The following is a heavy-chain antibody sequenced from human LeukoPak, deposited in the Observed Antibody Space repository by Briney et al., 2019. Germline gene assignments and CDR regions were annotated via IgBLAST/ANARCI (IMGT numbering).Heavy chain of an antibody. J-gene: IGHJ4*02. CDR3: ARGRWLRSAFDY. V-gene: IGHV4-34*01. CDR2: INHSGST. Sequence: SETLSLTCAVYGGSFSGYYWGWIRQPPGKGLEWIGEINHSGSTNYNPSLKSRVTISVDASKNQFSLKLSSVTAADTAVYYCARGRWLRSAFDYWGQGTLVTVSS. CDR1: GGSFSGYY. D-gene: IGHD5-12*01.